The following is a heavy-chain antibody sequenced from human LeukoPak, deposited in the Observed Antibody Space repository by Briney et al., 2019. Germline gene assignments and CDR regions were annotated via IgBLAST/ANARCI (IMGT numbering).Heavy chain of an antibody. CDR3: AKVTARFFDY. J-gene: IGHJ4*02. D-gene: IGHD6-6*01. CDR2: IKQDGSVE. CDR1: GFTFSSYW. V-gene: IGHV3-7*05. Sequence: PGGSLRLSCAASGFTFSSYWMSWVRQAPGKGLEWVANIKQDGSVEYYVVSVKGRFTISRDNAMESLYLQMNSLRAEDTAVYYCAKVTARFFDYWGQGTLVTVSS.